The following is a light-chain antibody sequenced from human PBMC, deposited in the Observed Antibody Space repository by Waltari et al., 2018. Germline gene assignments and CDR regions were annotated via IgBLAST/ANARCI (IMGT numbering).Light chain of an antibody. CDR3: QQYYSPPFT. CDR1: QSVFYSPNNKEF. V-gene: IGKV4-1*01. Sequence: DIVMTQSPDSLAVSLGERATINCKSSQSVFYSPNNKEFLAWYQQKPGQPPRLLIYWAFTREAGVPVRFTGSGSGTEFALTISSLQAEDLAVYYCQQYYSPPFTFGQGTKLEIK. CDR2: WAF. J-gene: IGKJ2*01.